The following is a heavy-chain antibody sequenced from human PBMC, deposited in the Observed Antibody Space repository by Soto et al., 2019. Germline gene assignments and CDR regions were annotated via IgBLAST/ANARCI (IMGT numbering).Heavy chain of an antibody. CDR2: INQSGST. CDR1: GGSFGGYQ. CDR3: VRAVPWRKSFDI. J-gene: IGHJ3*02. D-gene: IGHD1-1*01. V-gene: IGHV4-34*01. Sequence: QVQLRQWGAGLLKPSETLSLTCAVYGGSFGGYQWSWIRQPPGEGLEWIGEINQSGSTNYNPSLKSRVAISLDTSETQFSLRLNSLTAADTAVYYCVRAVPWRKSFDIWGLGTTVTVSS.